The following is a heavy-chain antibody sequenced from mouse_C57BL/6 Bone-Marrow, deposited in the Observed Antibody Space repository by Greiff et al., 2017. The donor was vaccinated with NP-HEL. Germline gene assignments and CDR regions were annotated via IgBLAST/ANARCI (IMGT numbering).Heavy chain of an antibody. D-gene: IGHD2-4*01. CDR3: ARGMIKAWFAY. Sequence: EVKLQQSGPELVKPGASVKISCKASGYSFNGYYMHWVKQSSEKSLEWIGEINPSTGGTSYNQKFKGKATLTVDKSSSTAYMQRKSLTSEDSAVSYCARGMIKAWFAYWGQGTLVTVSA. J-gene: IGHJ3*01. CDR1: GYSFNGYY. CDR2: INPSTGGT. V-gene: IGHV1-43*01.